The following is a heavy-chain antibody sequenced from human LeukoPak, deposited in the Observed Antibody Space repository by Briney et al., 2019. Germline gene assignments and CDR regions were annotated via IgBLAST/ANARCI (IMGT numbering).Heavy chain of an antibody. CDR2: ISGNSKHV. Sequence: GGSLRLSCAASGFIFSTYAMSCVRQAPGKGLEWVSSISGNSKHVYYGDSVKGRFTISRDNARNSLYLQMNSLRAEDTAVYYCARDSKVRGVPIYYFDYWGQGTLVTVSS. V-gene: IGHV3-21*01. CDR1: GFIFSTYA. CDR3: ARDSKVRGVPIYYFDY. D-gene: IGHD3-10*01. J-gene: IGHJ4*02.